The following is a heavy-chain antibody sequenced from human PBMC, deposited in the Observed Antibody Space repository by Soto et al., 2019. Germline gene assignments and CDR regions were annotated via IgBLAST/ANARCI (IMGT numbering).Heavy chain of an antibody. CDR2: MSGSAASI. J-gene: IGHJ5*02. V-gene: IGHV3-23*01. Sequence: EVQLLESGGGLVQPGGSLRLSCAASGFTFNNYAMNWVRQAPGTGLEWVSTMSGSAASIYYADSVKGRFTISRDKSKNPLYLQMNSLRVEDTAIYFCAKGLDGYCSGGSCPAVGVRLAVFDPWGQGTLVTVSS. CDR3: AKGLDGYCSGGSCPAVGVRLAVFDP. D-gene: IGHD2-15*01. CDR1: GFTFNNYA.